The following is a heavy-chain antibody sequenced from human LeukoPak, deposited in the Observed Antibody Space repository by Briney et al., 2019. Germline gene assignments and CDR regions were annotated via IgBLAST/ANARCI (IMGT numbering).Heavy chain of an antibody. J-gene: IGHJ4*02. V-gene: IGHV3-7*01. CDR3: ARDQDGDKIMGYFDY. Sequence: GGSLRLSCAASGFTFFNYWMSWVRQAPGKGLEWVANIDLEGSQRFYVDSLKGRFTISRDNANNLVYLQMNSLRAEDTAVYYCARDQDGDKIMGYFDYWGQGTLVTVSS. D-gene: IGHD4-17*01. CDR1: GFTFFNYW. CDR2: IDLEGSQR.